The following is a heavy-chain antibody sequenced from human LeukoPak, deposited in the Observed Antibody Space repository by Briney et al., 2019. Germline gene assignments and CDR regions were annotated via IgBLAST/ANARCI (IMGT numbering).Heavy chain of an antibody. D-gene: IGHD3-22*01. V-gene: IGHV1-46*01. Sequence: ASVKVSCKASGYTFTSYYMHWVRQAPGQGLEWMGIINPSGGSTSYAQKFQGRVTMTRDTSTSTVYMELSSLRSEDTAVYYCARDESRYYYDSSGYYPPHFDYWGQGTLVTVSS. CDR2: INPSGGST. J-gene: IGHJ4*02. CDR1: GYTFTSYY. CDR3: ARDESRYYYDSSGYYPPHFDY.